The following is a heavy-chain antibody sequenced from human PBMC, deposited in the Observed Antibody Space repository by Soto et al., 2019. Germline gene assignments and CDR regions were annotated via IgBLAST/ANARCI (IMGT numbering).Heavy chain of an antibody. V-gene: IGHV4-59*08. J-gene: IGHJ6*03. D-gene: IGHD3-22*01. CDR2: IYYSGST. CDR1: GGSISSYY. CDR3: AIIDGYYRYMHV. Sequence: SETLSLTCTVSGGSISSYYWTWIRQPPGKGLGWIGYIYYSGSTNYNPSLKSRVTISVATSKTQFSLKLSSVTAADTAVYYFAIIDGYYRYMHVWCKGTSVTVS.